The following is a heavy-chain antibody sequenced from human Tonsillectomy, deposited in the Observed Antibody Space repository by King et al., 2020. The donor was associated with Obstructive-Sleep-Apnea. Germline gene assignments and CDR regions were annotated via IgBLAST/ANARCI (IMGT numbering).Heavy chain of an antibody. V-gene: IGHV4-30-4*01. Sequence: QLQESGPGLVKPSQTLSLTCTVSGGSISSGDYYWSWIRQPPGKGLEWIGHIYYSGSTYYNPSLKSRVTISVDTSKNQFSLKLSSVTAADTAVYYCARTFRGYSGYDPFDYWGQGTLVTVSS. D-gene: IGHD5-12*01. CDR3: ARTFRGYSGYDPFDY. J-gene: IGHJ4*02. CDR2: IYYSGST. CDR1: GGSISSGDYY.